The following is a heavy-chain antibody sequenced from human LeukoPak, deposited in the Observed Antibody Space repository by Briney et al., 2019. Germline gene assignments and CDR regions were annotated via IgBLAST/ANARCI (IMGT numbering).Heavy chain of an antibody. CDR3: ARGTIVGVSYYYMDV. D-gene: IGHD1-26*01. J-gene: IGHJ6*03. V-gene: IGHV3-48*01. CDR1: GFTFSSYS. Sequence: PGGSLRLSCAASGFTFSSYSMNWVRQAPGKGLEWVSYISSSSGTIYYADSMKGRFTISRDNAKNSLYLQMNSLRAEDTAVYYCARGTIVGVSYYYMDVWGKGTTVTVSS. CDR2: ISSSSGTI.